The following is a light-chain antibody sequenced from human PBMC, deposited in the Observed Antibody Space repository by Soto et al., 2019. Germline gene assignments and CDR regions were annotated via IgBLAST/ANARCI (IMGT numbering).Light chain of an antibody. CDR2: GSS. J-gene: IGKJ2*01. V-gene: IGKV3-20*01. CDR1: QSVSNNY. CDR3: QQYGSSPPYT. Sequence: EVVLTQSPGTLSLSPGERATLSCRASQSVSNNYFAWYQQKPGQAPRLLIFGSSDRATSIPDRFSGSGSGTNFTPTISRLEHEDFVVYYCQQYGSSPPYTFGQGTKLEIK.